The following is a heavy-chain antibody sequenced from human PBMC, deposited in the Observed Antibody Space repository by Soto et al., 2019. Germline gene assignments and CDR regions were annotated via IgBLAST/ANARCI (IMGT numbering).Heavy chain of an antibody. Sequence: TLSLTCTVSGGSISSGGYSWSWIRQPPGKGLEWIGYIYHSGSTYYNPSLKSRVTISVDTSKNQFSLKLSSVTAADTAVYYCPRSFSVAAAGPFDYWGQGTLVTVSS. CDR2: IYHSGST. J-gene: IGHJ4*02. CDR3: PRSFSVAAAGPFDY. CDR1: GGSISSGGYS. D-gene: IGHD6-13*01. V-gene: IGHV4-30-2*05.